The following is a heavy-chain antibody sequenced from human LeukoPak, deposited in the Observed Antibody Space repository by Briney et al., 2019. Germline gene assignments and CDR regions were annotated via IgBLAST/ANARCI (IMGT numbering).Heavy chain of an antibody. V-gene: IGHV3-30*02. D-gene: IGHD6-19*01. CDR2: IRYDGSNK. Sequence: QVQLVESGGGVVQPGGSLRLSCAASGFTFSSYGMHWVRQAPGKGLEWVAFIRYDGSNKYYADSVKARFTLSRDNSKNTMYLQTNTLRAEDTAVYYCATGYSSGWYGRLDYWGQGTLVTVSS. CDR3: ATGYSSGWYGRLDY. J-gene: IGHJ4*02. CDR1: GFTFSSYG.